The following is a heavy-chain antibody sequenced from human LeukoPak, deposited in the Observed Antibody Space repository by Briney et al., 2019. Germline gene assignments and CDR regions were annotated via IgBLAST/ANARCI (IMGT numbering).Heavy chain of an antibody. CDR1: GFTVSSNY. CDR3: AKVYSSSWYAVFDY. J-gene: IGHJ4*02. D-gene: IGHD6-13*01. CDR2: IYSGGST. Sequence: SGGSLRLSCAASGFTVSSNYMSWVRQAPGKGLEWVSVIYSGGSTYYADSVKGRFTISRDNSKNTLYLQMNSLRAEDTAVYYCAKVYSSSWYAVFDYWGQGNLVTVSS. V-gene: IGHV3-66*01.